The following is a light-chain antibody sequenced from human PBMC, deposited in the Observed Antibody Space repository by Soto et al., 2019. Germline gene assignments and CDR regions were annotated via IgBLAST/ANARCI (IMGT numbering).Light chain of an antibody. CDR1: QSVSSY. Sequence: EIVWTQSPATLSLSPGERATLSCRASQSVSSYLAWYQQKPGQAPRLLISDASNRATGIPARFSGSGSGTDFPLTSHSREPEDFSVFYCQQRSDWPPGLPFGGRTEV. CDR3: QQRSDWPPGLP. J-gene: IGKJ4*02. CDR2: DAS. V-gene: IGKV3-11*01.